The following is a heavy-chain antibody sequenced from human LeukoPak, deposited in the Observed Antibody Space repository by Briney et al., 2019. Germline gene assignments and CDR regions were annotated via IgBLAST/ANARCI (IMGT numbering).Heavy chain of an antibody. Sequence: ASVKVSCKASGYTFTSYYIHWVRQAPGRGLEWMGLVNPSGGTTLYAQKFQGRVTMTRDTSTSTVYLEVGSLRSEDTAVYYCARNALRGVQYNWFDTWGQGTLVTVSS. V-gene: IGHV1-46*01. CDR3: ARNALRGVQYNWFDT. CDR1: GYTFTSYY. J-gene: IGHJ5*02. CDR2: VNPSGGTT. D-gene: IGHD3-10*01.